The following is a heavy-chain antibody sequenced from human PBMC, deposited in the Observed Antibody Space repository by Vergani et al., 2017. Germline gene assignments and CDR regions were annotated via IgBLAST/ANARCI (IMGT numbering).Heavy chain of an antibody. CDR3: ARDFAAKGDDSGEDDDYYGMDV. J-gene: IGHJ6*01. D-gene: IGHD3-10*01. CDR1: GFSVRDQY. CDR2: IYSAGNT. Sequence: EVQLVQSGGGLVQPGGSLRLSCAASGFSVRDQYRSWVGQAPGRGLEWVSLIYSAGNTEYADSVKGRFTISRDNSKNTLYLQMTSLRPEDTAVYFCARDFAAKGDDSGEDDDYYGMDVWGQGTPVTVSS. V-gene: IGHV3-66*02.